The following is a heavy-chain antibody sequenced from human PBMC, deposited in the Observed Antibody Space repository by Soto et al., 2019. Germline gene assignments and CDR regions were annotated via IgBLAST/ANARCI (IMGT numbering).Heavy chain of an antibody. V-gene: IGHV5-51*01. J-gene: IGHJ4*02. CDR3: ARIPEGGYNLYYFDY. CDR2: IYPGDSDT. Sequence: HGESLKISCKGSGYSFTSYWIGWVRQMPGKGLEWMGIIYPGDSDTRYSPSFQGQVTISADKSISTAYLKWSSLKASDTAMYYCARIPEGGYNLYYFDYWGQGTPVTVSS. D-gene: IGHD5-12*01. CDR1: GYSFTSYW.